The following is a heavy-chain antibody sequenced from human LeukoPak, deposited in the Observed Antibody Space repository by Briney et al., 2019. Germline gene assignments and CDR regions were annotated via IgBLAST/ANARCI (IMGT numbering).Heavy chain of an antibody. CDR1: GYTFTSYG. V-gene: IGHV1-18*01. Sequence: GASVKVSCKASGYTFTSYGISWVRQAPGQGLEWMGWISVYNGNTNYAQKLQGRVTMTTDTSTSTAYMELRSLRSDDTAVYYCARWGRFWSGIYYFDYWGQGTLVTVSS. CDR2: ISVYNGNT. CDR3: ARWGRFWSGIYYFDY. D-gene: IGHD3-3*01. J-gene: IGHJ4*02.